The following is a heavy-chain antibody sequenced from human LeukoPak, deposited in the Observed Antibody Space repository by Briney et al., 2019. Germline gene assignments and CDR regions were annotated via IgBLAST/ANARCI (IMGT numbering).Heavy chain of an antibody. CDR3: ARVPANTATTNFDH. V-gene: IGHV1-2*02. CDR1: GYTFTGYY. D-gene: IGHD4-17*01. J-gene: IGHJ4*02. Sequence: ASVKVSCKAFGYTFTGYYIHWVRQAPGQGLEWMGWNNPNSGGTNYAQKFQGRVTMTRDTSISTAYMELSRLRSDDTAVYYCARVPANTATTNFDHWGQGTLVTVSS. CDR2: NNPNSGGT.